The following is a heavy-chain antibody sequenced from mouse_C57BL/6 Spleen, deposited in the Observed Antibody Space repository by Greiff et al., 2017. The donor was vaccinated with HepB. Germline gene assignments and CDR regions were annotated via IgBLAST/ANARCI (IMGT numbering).Heavy chain of an antibody. J-gene: IGHJ2*01. D-gene: IGHD3-2*02. CDR2: IDPSDSYT. CDR3: AREATAQATNFDY. CDR1: GYTFTSYW. Sequence: QVQLQQPGAELVKPGASVKLSCKASGYTFTSYWMQWVKQRPGQGLEWIGEIDPSDSYTNYNQKFKGKATLTVDTSSSTAYMQLSSLTSEDSAVYYCAREATAQATNFDYWGQGTTLTVSS. V-gene: IGHV1-50*01.